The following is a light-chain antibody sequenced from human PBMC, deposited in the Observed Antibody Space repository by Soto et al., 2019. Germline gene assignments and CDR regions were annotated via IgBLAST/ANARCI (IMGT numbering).Light chain of an antibody. V-gene: IGKV3-11*01. CDR2: DAS. CDR3: QQVNSYSLT. J-gene: IGKJ4*01. Sequence: EVVLTQSPDTLSLPPGERATLSCRASQDINTYLGWYQQKPGQPPRLLIYDASNRASGIPARFSGTGSATEFILTISSLQPEDFATYYCQQVNSYSLTFGGGTKVDIK. CDR1: QDINTY.